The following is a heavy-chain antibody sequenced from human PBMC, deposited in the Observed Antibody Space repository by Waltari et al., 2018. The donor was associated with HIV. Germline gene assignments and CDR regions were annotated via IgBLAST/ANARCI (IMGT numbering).Heavy chain of an antibody. J-gene: IGHJ4*02. V-gene: IGHV3-21*01. Sequence: EVQLVESGGGLVKPGGSLRLSCVASGFTFRSYSLTWVRQAPGKGLEWVSSISSSSSYIYYADSVKGRFTISRDNAKNSLYLQMNSLRAEDTAVYYCARAQMGYFDYWGQGTLVTVSS. CDR2: ISSSSSYI. CDR3: ARAQMGYFDY. CDR1: GFTFRSYS.